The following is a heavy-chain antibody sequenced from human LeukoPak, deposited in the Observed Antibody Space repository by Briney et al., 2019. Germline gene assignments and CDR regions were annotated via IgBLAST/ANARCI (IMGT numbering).Heavy chain of an antibody. CDR1: GFTFDDYG. D-gene: IGHD3-3*01. Sequence: PGGSLRLSCAASGFTFDDYGMSWVRQAPGKGLEWVSGINWNGGSTGYADSVKGRFTISRDNAKNSLYLQVNSLRAEDTALYYCAGAGLEKGFTPLPFDYWGQGTLVTVSS. CDR2: INWNGGST. V-gene: IGHV3-20*04. CDR3: AGAGLEKGFTPLPFDY. J-gene: IGHJ4*02.